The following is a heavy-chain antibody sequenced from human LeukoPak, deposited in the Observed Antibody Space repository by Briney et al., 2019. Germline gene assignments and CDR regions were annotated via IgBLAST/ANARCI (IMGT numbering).Heavy chain of an antibody. CDR1: GFIFNDYT. V-gene: IGHV3-21*01. CDR3: ATSYSTFYYYGLDV. CDR2: IRGSGTYI. J-gene: IGHJ6*02. D-gene: IGHD4-11*01. Sequence: GGSLRLSCAASGFIFNDYTMNWVRQAPGKGLEWVSSIRGSGTYIYYADPVKGRFTISSDNARNSLYLQMNNLRAEDTAVYYCATSYSTFYYYGLDVWGQGTTVTVSS.